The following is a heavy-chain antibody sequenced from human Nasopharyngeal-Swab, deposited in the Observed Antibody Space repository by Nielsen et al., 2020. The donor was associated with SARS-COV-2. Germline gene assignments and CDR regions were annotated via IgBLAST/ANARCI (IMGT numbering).Heavy chain of an antibody. CDR2: IYYSGST. CDR3: ASQGSGSYYLLYYYYGMDV. V-gene: IGHV4-39*01. Sequence: WIRQPPGKGLEWIGRIYYSGSTYYNPSLKSRVTISVDTSKNKFSLKLSSVTAADTAVYYCASQGSGSYYLLYYYYGMDVWGQGTTVTVSS. D-gene: IGHD1-26*01. J-gene: IGHJ6*02.